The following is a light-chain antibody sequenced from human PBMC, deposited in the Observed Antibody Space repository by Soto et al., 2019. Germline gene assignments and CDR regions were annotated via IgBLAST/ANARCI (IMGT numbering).Light chain of an antibody. J-gene: IGKJ1*01. CDR1: QSVSSN. CDR3: QHYNNWPPWT. Sequence: EIVLTQSPGTLSLSPGERATLSCRASQSVSSNYVAWFQQKPGQAPRLLIYGASIRATGIPARFSGSGSGTEFTLTISTLQSEDFAIYYCQHYNNWPPWTFGQGTKVDIK. V-gene: IGKV3-15*01. CDR2: GAS.